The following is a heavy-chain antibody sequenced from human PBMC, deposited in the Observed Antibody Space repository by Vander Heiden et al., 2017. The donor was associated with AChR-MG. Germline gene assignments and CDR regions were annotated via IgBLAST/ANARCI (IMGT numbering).Heavy chain of an antibody. CDR2: ISYDGSNK. Sequence: QVQLVESGGGVVQPGRSLRLSCAASGFTFSSYAMRWVRQAPGKGLEWVAVISYDGSNKYYADAVKGRFTISRDNSKNTLYLQMNSLRAEDTAVYYCARDRNFDYWGQGTLVTVSS. CDR1: GFTFSSYA. CDR3: ARDRNFDY. V-gene: IGHV3-30-3*01. J-gene: IGHJ4*02.